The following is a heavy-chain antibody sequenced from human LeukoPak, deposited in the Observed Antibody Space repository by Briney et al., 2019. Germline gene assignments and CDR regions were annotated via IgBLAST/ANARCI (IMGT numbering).Heavy chain of an antibody. Sequence: PSETLSLPCTVSGGSISTYYWNWLRQSPGKGLECIGYIYYTGGTKYNPSLNSRHNISLDTSKSQIALELSAVSTADTAIYHCARGTDDYKFDFWGQGALVTVSS. D-gene: IGHD5-24*01. J-gene: IGHJ4*02. V-gene: IGHV4-59*01. CDR1: GGSISTYY. CDR3: ARGTDDYKFDF. CDR2: IYYTGGT.